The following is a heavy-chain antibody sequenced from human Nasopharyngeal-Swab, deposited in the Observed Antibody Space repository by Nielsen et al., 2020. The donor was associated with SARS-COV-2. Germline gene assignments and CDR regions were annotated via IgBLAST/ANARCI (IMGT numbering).Heavy chain of an antibody. CDR1: GDSISSDRVS. CDR3: ARDATWGGYYDSSGYYWFDP. D-gene: IGHD3-22*01. Sequence: SETLSLTCAVSGDSISSDRVSWNWIRQTPSRGLEWLGKTYYRSRWYNEYALSVKSRITINADTSTNQFSLQLNSVTPEDTAVYYCARDATWGGYYDSSGYYWFDPWGQGTLVTVSS. CDR2: TYYRSRWYN. J-gene: IGHJ5*02. V-gene: IGHV6-1*01.